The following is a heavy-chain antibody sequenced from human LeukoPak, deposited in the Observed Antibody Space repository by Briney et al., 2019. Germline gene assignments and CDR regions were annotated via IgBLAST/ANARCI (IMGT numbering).Heavy chain of an antibody. CDR3: AREFGYCSGGSCYSGKSAFDI. Sequence: ASVKVSCKASGYTFTSYDINWVRQATGQGLEWMGWMNPNSGNTGYAQKFQGRVTMTRNTSISTAYMELSSLRSKDTAVYYCAREFGYCSGGSCYSGKSAFDIWGQGTMVTVSS. J-gene: IGHJ3*02. D-gene: IGHD2-15*01. CDR2: MNPNSGNT. V-gene: IGHV1-8*01. CDR1: GYTFTSYD.